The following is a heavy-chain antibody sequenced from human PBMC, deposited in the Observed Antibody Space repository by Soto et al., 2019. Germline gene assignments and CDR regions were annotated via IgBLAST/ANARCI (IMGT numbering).Heavy chain of an antibody. Sequence: QVQLQQWGAGLLKLSETLSLTCAVYGGSFSGYYWSWIRQPPGKGLEWIGEINHSGSTNYNPSLNGRVTISVHTSKLPFSLKLSSVTAADTAVYYCARALRYYDILTRYFSGRSADAFDIWGQGTMVTVSS. CDR3: ARALRYYDILTRYFSGRSADAFDI. D-gene: IGHD3-9*01. V-gene: IGHV4-34*01. J-gene: IGHJ3*02. CDR1: GGSFSGYY. CDR2: INHSGST.